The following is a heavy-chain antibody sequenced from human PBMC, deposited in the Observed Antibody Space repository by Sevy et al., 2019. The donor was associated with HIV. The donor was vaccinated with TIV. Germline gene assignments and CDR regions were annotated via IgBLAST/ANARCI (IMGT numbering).Heavy chain of an antibody. D-gene: IGHD1-26*01. CDR1: GFTFSSYA. J-gene: IGHJ4*02. CDR3: ARAIVGATSSFDY. CDR2: ISYDGSNK. V-gene: IGHV3-30-3*01. Sequence: GGSLRLSCAASGFTFSSYAMHWVRQAPGEGLEWVAVISYDGSNKYYADSVKGRFTISRDNSKNTLYLQMNSLRAEDTAVYYCARAIVGATSSFDYWGQGTLVTVSS.